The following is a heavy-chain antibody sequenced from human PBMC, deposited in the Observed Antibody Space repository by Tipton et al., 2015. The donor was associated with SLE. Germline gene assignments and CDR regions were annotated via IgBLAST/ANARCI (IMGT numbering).Heavy chain of an antibody. V-gene: IGHV4-59*01. D-gene: IGHD3-10*01. CDR3: ATAGGSGSNDAFDI. Sequence: TLSLTCTVSGGSISSYYWSWIRQPPGKGLEWIGYIHYSGSTNYNPSLKSRVTISVDTSKNQFSLKLSSVTAADTAVYYCATAGGSGSNDAFDIWGQGTMVTVSS. J-gene: IGHJ3*02. CDR2: IHYSGST. CDR1: GGSISSYY.